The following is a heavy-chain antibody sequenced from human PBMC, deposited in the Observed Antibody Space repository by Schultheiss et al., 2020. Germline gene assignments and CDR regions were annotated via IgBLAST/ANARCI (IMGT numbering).Heavy chain of an antibody. CDR1: GYSISSGYY. D-gene: IGHD3-22*01. Sequence: SETLSLTCAVSGYSISSGYYWGWIRQPPGKGLEWIGSIYYSGSTYYNPSLKSRVTISVDTSKNQFSLKLSSVTAADTAVYYCASLGGYSYYYDSSGYGSGVQWGQGTLVTVSS. V-gene: IGHV4-38-2*01. CDR2: IYYSGST. CDR3: ASLGGYSYYYDSSGYGSGVQ. J-gene: IGHJ4*02.